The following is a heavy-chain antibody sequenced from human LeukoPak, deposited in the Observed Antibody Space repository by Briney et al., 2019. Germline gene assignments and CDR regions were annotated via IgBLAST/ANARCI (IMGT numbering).Heavy chain of an antibody. J-gene: IGHJ3*02. Sequence: SVKVSCEASGFTFTSSAMQWVRQARGQRLEWIGWIVVGSGNTNYAQKFQERVTITRDMSTSTAYMELSSLRSEDTAVYYCAADGIGGSLGAFDIRGQGTMVTVSS. CDR1: GFTFTSSA. CDR2: IVVGSGNT. D-gene: IGHD1-26*01. CDR3: AADGIGGSLGAFDI. V-gene: IGHV1-58*02.